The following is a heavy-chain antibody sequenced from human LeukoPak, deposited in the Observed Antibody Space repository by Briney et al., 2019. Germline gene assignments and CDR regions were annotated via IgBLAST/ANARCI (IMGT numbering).Heavy chain of an antibody. V-gene: IGHV1-69*04. Sequence: ASVKVSCKASGGTFSSYAISWVRQAPGQGLEWMGRIIPILGIANYAQKFQGRVTITADKSTSTAYMELSSLRSEDTAVYYCARSTYYYDSSGYYYPDYWGQGTLVTVSS. D-gene: IGHD3-22*01. CDR2: IIPILGIA. CDR1: GGTFSSYA. J-gene: IGHJ4*02. CDR3: ARSTYYYDSSGYYYPDY.